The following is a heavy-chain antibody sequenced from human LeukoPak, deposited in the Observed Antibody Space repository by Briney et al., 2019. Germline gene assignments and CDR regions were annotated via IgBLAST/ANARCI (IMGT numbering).Heavy chain of an antibody. V-gene: IGHV4-59*01. Sequence: SETLSLTCTVSGGSISSYYWSWIRQPPGEGLEWIGYIYYSGSTNYNPSLKSRVTISVDTSKNQFSLKLSSVTAADTAVYYCARGYSSSWYITESEYFQHWGQGTLVTVSS. CDR2: IYYSGST. J-gene: IGHJ1*01. CDR1: GGSISSYY. CDR3: ARGYSSSWYITESEYFQH. D-gene: IGHD6-13*01.